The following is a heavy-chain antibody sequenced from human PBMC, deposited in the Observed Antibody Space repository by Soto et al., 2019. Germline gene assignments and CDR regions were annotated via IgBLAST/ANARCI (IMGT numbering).Heavy chain of an antibody. Sequence: QVQLQESGPGLVKPSQTLSLTCTVSGGSISSGDYYWSWIRQPPGKGLEWIGYIYYSGSTYYNPSLKSRVTISVDTSKNQFSLKLSSVTAADTAVYYCARDSGDSSGYYSDWFDPWGQGTLVTVSS. J-gene: IGHJ5*02. CDR1: GGSISSGDYY. CDR2: IYYSGST. V-gene: IGHV4-30-4*01. D-gene: IGHD3-22*01. CDR3: ARDSGDSSGYYSDWFDP.